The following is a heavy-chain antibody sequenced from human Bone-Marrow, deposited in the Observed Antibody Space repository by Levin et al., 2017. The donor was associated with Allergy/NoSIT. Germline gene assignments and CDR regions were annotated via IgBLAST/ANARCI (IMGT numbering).Heavy chain of an antibody. V-gene: IGHV1-18*01. CDR3: AREAVQGGSYYGVPDY. CDR2: ISTYNGNT. J-gene: IGHJ4*02. CDR1: GYAFTDYG. Sequence: ASVKVSCRPSGYAFTDYGLSWVRQAPGHGLEWMGWISTYNGNTNYAQKFQGRVTLTTDTSTSTVYMELRSLRSDDTAVYYCAREAVQGGSYYGVPDYWGQGTLVSVSS. D-gene: IGHD1-26*01.